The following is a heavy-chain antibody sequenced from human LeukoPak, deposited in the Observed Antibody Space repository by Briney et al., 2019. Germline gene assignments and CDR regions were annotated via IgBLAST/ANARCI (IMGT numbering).Heavy chain of an antibody. V-gene: IGHV3-7*01. J-gene: IGHJ4*02. CDR2: IKQDGSEK. CDR3: ARGGHIYDFWSGYYTDDFDY. D-gene: IGHD3-3*01. CDR1: GFTFSSYW. Sequence: PGGSLRLSCAASGFTFSSYWMSWVRQAPGKGREWVANIKQDGSEKYYVDSVKGRFTISRDNAKNSLYLQMNSLRAEDTAVYYCARGGHIYDFWSGYYTDDFDYWGQGTLVTVSS.